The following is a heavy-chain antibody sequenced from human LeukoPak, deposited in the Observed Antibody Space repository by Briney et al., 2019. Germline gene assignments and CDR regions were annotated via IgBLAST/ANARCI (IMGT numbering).Heavy chain of an antibody. CDR3: ARGVRTYPYYFDY. CDR1: GGSISSSSYY. CDR2: IYYSGST. Sequence: SETLSLTCTVSGGSISSSSYYWGWIRQPPGKGLEWIGSIYYSGSTYYNPSLKSRVTISVDTSKNQFSLKLSSVTAADTAVYYCARGVRTYPYYFDYWGQGTLVTVSS. J-gene: IGHJ4*02. V-gene: IGHV4-39*07.